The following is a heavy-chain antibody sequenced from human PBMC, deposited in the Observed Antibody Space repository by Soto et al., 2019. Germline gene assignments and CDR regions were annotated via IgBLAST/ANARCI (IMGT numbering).Heavy chain of an antibody. J-gene: IGHJ4*02. CDR2: IYYSGST. CDR1: GGSTSSYY. Sequence: SETLSLTCSVSGGSTSSYYWSWIRQPPGKGLEWIGYIYYSGSTNYNPSLKSRVTISVDTSKNQFSLKLSSVTAADTAVYYCARFFRATTGPTIDYWGQGTLVTVSS. V-gene: IGHV4-59*01. D-gene: IGHD1-26*01. CDR3: ARFFRATTGPTIDY.